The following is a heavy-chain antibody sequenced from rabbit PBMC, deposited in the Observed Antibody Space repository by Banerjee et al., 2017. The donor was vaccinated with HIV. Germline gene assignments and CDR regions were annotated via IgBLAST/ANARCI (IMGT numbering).Heavy chain of an antibody. J-gene: IGHJ4*01. D-gene: IGHD3-1*01. CDR2: IYTGSSGNT. Sequence: QEQLEESGGDLVKPEGSLTLTCTASGFSFSNRYVMCCVRQAPGKGLEWIACIYTGSSGNTVYANWAKGRSTISKTSWTTVTLQMTSLTAADTATYFCARKNGPSAEYGGFNLWGPGTLVTVS. CDR3: ARKNGPSAEYGGFNL. CDR1: GFSFSNRYV. V-gene: IGHV1S45*01.